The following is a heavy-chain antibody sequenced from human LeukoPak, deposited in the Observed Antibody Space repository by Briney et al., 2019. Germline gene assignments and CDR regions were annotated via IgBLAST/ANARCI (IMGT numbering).Heavy chain of an antibody. CDR1: GFTFSSYG. Sequence: GGALRLSCAASGFTFSSYGMHWVRQAPGKGLEGVAVIWKDGSKKYYPYSVKGRFTISSDNSKNKLYLQMNSLRAEDTAVYYCARGLTIFGVVITNYYYYGMDVWGQGTTVTVSS. V-gene: IGHV3-33*01. CDR2: IWKDGSKK. D-gene: IGHD3-3*01. CDR3: ARGLTIFGVVITNYYYYGMDV. J-gene: IGHJ6*02.